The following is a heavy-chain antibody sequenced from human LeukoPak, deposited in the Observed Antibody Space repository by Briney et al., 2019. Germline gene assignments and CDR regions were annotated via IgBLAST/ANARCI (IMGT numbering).Heavy chain of an antibody. Sequence: GESLKISCKGSGYSFTSYWIGWVRQMPGKGLEWMGIIYPGDSDTRYSPSFQGQVTISADESISTAYLQWSSLKASDTAMYYCARHVTTVTVTGYGMDVWGQGTTVTVSS. J-gene: IGHJ6*02. CDR1: GYSFTSYW. V-gene: IGHV5-51*01. CDR2: IYPGDSDT. D-gene: IGHD4-11*01. CDR3: ARHVTTVTVTGYGMDV.